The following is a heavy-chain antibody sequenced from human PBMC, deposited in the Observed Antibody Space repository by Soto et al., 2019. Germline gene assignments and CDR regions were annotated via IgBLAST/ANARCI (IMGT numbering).Heavy chain of an antibody. D-gene: IGHD1-26*01. J-gene: IGHJ6*02. CDR2: IKQDGSEK. CDR1: GFTFSSYW. V-gene: IGHV3-7*03. Sequence: PGGTLRLYCAASGFTFSSYWMSWVRQAPGKGLEWVANIKQDGSEKYYVDSVKGRFTISRDNAKNSLYLQMNSLRAEDTAVYYCERYSGTAHFSGPYYYYYGMDVWGQGTTVTVSS. CDR3: ERYSGTAHFSGPYYYYYGMDV.